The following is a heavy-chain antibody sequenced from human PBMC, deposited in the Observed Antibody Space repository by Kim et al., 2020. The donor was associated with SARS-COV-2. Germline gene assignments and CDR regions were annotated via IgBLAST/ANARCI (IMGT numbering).Heavy chain of an antibody. J-gene: IGHJ3*02. V-gene: IGHV3-33*01. Sequence: GGSLRLSCAASGFTFSSYGMHWVRQAPGKGLEWVAVIWYDGSNKYYADSVKGRFTISRDNSKNTLYLQMNSLRAEDTAVYYCARGAGYQLLLLGAFDIWGQGTMVTVSS. CDR2: IWYDGSNK. D-gene: IGHD2-2*01. CDR1: GFTFSSYG. CDR3: ARGAGYQLLLLGAFDI.